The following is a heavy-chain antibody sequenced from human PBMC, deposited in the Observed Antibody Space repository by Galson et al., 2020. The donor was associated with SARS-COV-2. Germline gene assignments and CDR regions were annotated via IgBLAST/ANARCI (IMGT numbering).Heavy chain of an antibody. Sequence: GGSLRLSCAASGFTFSDYYMSWIRQAPGKGLEWVSYISSSGSTIYYADSVKGRFTISRDNAKNSLYLQMNSLRAEDTAVYYCARDSLSYGSGSYHYYYGMDVWGQGTTVTVSS. J-gene: IGHJ6*02. CDR3: ARDSLSYGSGSYHYYYGMDV. CDR2: ISSSGSTI. V-gene: IGHV3-11*01. CDR1: GFTFSDYY. D-gene: IGHD3-10*01.